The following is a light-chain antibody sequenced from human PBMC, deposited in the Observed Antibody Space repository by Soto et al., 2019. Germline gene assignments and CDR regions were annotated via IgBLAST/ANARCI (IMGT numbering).Light chain of an antibody. Sequence: DIQMTQSPSSVSASVGDRVTITCRASQDISTSLAWYQQSPGKAPKLLIYAASSLQSGVPARFSGSGSGTDFTLTISCLQPEDFATYYCQQANSFPLTFGGGTKVEIK. CDR2: AAS. CDR3: QQANSFPLT. V-gene: IGKV1-12*01. J-gene: IGKJ4*01. CDR1: QDISTS.